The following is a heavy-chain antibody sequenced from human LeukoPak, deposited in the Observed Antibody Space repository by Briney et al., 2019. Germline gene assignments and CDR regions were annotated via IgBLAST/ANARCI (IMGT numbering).Heavy chain of an antibody. CDR2: ISGSGGST. V-gene: IGHV3-23*01. CDR1: GFTFSSYA. J-gene: IGHJ4*02. Sequence: GGSLRLFCAASGFTFSSYAMSWVRQAPGKGLEWVSAISGSGGSTYYADSVKGRFTISRDNSKNTLYLQMNSLRAEDTAVYYCAKDPDIVGATGVDYWGQGTLVTVSS. CDR3: AKDPDIVGATGVDY. D-gene: IGHD1-26*01.